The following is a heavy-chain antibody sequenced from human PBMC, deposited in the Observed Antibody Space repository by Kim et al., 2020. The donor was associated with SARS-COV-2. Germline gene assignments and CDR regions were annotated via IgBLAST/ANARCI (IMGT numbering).Heavy chain of an antibody. Sequence: GGSLRLSCAASGFTFSNAWMSWVRQAPGKGLEWVGRIKSKTDGGTTDYAAPVKGRFTISRDDSKNTLYLQMNSLKTEDTAVYYCTTLLGVLLWFGDPGRNLDCWGQGTLVTVSS. D-gene: IGHD3-10*01. CDR2: IKSKTDGGTT. CDR1: GFTFSNAW. CDR3: TTLLGVLLWFGDPGRNLDC. J-gene: IGHJ4*02. V-gene: IGHV3-15*01.